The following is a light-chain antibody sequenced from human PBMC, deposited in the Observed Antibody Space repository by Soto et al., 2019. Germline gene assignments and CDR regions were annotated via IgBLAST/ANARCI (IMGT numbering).Light chain of an antibody. Sequence: QSALTQPPSVSGSPGQSLTISCTGTSIDIAPYNYVSWYQQHPGKAPKLIIYEVSYRPSGISNRFSGSKSGNTASLTISGLQAEDEADYYCSSYTSSTNYVFGTGTKVTVL. CDR3: SSYTSSTNYV. CDR1: SIDIAPYNY. V-gene: IGLV2-14*01. CDR2: EVS. J-gene: IGLJ1*01.